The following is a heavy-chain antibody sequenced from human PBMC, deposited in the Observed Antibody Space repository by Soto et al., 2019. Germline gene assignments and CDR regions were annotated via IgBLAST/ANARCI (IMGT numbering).Heavy chain of an antibody. V-gene: IGHV3-30*18. Sequence: GGSLRLSCAASGFTFSSYGMYWVRQAPGKGLEWVAVISYDGSSKYYADSVKGRLTISRDNSENTLYLQMNSLRAEDTAVYYCAKGSIVGATKDWFDPWGQVTLVTVSS. D-gene: IGHD1-26*01. J-gene: IGHJ5*02. CDR3: AKGSIVGATKDWFDP. CDR2: ISYDGSSK. CDR1: GFTFSSYG.